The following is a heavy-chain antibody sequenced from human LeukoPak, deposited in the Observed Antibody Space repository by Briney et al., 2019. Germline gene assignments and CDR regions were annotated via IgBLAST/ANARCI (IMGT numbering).Heavy chain of an antibody. CDR3: ARPYYYDSRIDP. Sequence: SETLSLTCTVSGGSISSGDYYWSWIRQPPGKGLEWIGYTYYSGSTYYNPSLKSRVTISVDTSKNQFSLRLSSVTAADTAVYYCARPYYYDSRIDPWGQGTLVTVSP. V-gene: IGHV4-30-4*01. D-gene: IGHD3-22*01. CDR1: GGSISSGDYY. J-gene: IGHJ5*02. CDR2: TYYSGST.